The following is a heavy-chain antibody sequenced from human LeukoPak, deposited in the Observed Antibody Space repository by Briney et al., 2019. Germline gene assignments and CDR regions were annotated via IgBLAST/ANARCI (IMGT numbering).Heavy chain of an antibody. Sequence: ASVKVSCKASGGTFSSYAISWVRQAPGQGLEWMGGIIPIFGTANYAQKFQGRVTMTRDTSISTAYMELSRLRSDDTAVYYCARGSYLDYWGQGTLVTVSS. CDR1: GGTFSSYA. J-gene: IGHJ4*02. V-gene: IGHV1-69*05. CDR2: IIPIFGTA. CDR3: ARGSYLDY.